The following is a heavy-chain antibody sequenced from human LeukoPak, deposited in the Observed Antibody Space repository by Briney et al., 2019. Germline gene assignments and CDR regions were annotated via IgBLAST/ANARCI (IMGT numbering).Heavy chain of an antibody. V-gene: IGHV4-34*01. CDR1: GGSFSGYY. J-gene: IGHJ4*02. CDR3: ARLSYNWSKGKYYFDY. CDR2: INHSGST. D-gene: IGHD1/OR15-1a*01. Sequence: SETLSLTRAVYGGSFSGYYWSWIRQPPGKGLEWIGEINHSGSTNYNPSLKSRVTISVDTSKNQFSLKLSSVTAADTAVYYCARLSYNWSKGKYYFDYWGQGTLVTVSS.